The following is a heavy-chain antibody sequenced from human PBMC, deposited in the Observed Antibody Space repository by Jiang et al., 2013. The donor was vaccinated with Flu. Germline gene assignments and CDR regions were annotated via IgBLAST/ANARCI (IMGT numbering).Heavy chain of an antibody. V-gene: IGHV3-30*04. D-gene: IGHD5-24*01. CDR3: ARFKRDGVDY. CDR1: GFTFSSYA. J-gene: IGHJ4*02. CDR2: ISYDGSNK. Sequence: VQLVESGGGVVQPGRSLRLSCAASGFTFSSYAMHWVRQAPGKGLEWVAVISYDGSNKYYADSVKGRFTISRDNSKNTLYLQMNSLRAEDTAVYYCARFKRDGVDYWGQGTLVTVSS.